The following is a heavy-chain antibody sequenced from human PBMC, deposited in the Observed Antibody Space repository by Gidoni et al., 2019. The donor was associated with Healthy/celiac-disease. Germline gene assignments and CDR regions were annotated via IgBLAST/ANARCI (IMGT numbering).Heavy chain of an antibody. D-gene: IGHD2-15*01. CDR2: ISYDGSNK. CDR1: GFTFSSYG. V-gene: IGHV3-30*03. Sequence: QVQLVESGGGVVQPGRSLRLSCAASGFTFSSYGMHWVRQAPGKGLEWVEVISYDGSNKYYADSVKGRFTISRDNSKNTLYLQMNSLRAEDTAVYYCARAGRSPGYCSGGSCYSGGGYYFDYWGQGTLVTVSS. CDR3: ARAGRSPGYCSGGSCYSGGGYYFDY. J-gene: IGHJ4*02.